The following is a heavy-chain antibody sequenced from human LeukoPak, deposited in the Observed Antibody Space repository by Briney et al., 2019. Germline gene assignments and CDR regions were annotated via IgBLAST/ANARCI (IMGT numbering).Heavy chain of an antibody. J-gene: IGHJ4*02. CDR3: ARARPSGFVGY. CDR2: IYYSGST. D-gene: IGHD3-10*01. Sequence: SETLSLTCTVSGGSISSSSYYWGWIRQPPGKGLEWIGSIYYSGSTYYNASLKSRVTISVDTSKNQFSLKLSSVTAADTAVYYCARARPSGFVGYWGQGTLVTVSS. V-gene: IGHV4-39*07. CDR1: GGSISSSSYY.